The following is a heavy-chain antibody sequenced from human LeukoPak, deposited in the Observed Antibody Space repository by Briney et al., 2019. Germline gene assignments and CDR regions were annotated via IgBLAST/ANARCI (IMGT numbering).Heavy chain of an antibody. D-gene: IGHD1/OR15-1a*01. CDR1: GYTFTSYG. Sequence: ASVKVSCKASGYTFTSYGISWVRQAPGQGLEWMGWINTNTGNPTYAQGFTGRFVFSLDTSVSTAYLQISSLKAEDTAVYYCAREGEQRKNWFDPWGQGTLVTVSS. J-gene: IGHJ5*02. V-gene: IGHV7-4-1*02. CDR3: AREGEQRKNWFDP. CDR2: INTNTGNP.